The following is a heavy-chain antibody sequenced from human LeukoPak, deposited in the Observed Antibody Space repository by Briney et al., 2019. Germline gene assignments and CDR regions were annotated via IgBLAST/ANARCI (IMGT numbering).Heavy chain of an antibody. D-gene: IGHD4-11*01. CDR2: ISAYNGNT. CDR3: ARGSSHDYSSYYYMDV. CDR1: GYTFTSYG. V-gene: IGHV1-18*01. J-gene: IGHJ6*03. Sequence: GASVKVSCKASGYTFTSYGISWVRQAPGQGLEWMGWISAYNGNTNYAQKLQGRVTMTTDTSTSTAYMELRSLRSDDTAVYYCARGSSHDYSSYYYMDVWGKGTTVTVSS.